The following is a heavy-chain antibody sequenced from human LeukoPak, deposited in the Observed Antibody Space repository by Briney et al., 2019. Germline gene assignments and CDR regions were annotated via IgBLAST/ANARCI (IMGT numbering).Heavy chain of an antibody. CDR1: GFTFSNAW. J-gene: IGHJ6*03. CDR3: TTDLTRDDFWSGYINLVYYYYMDV. Sequence: GGSLRLSCAASGFTFSNAWMSWVRQAPGKGLEWVGRIKSKTDGGTTDYAAPVKGRFTISRDDSKNTLYLQMNSLKTEDTAVYYCTTDLTRDDFWSGYINLVYYYYMDVWGKGTTVTVSS. V-gene: IGHV3-15*01. D-gene: IGHD3-3*01. CDR2: IKSKTDGGTT.